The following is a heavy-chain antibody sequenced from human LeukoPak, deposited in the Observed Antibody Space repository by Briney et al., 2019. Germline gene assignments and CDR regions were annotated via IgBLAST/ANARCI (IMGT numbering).Heavy chain of an antibody. Sequence: ASVKVSCKASGYTFTSYDINWVRQATGQGLEWVGWMNPNSGNTGYAQKFQGRVTMTRNTSISTAYMELSSLRSEDTAVYYCARGYSYGYYFDYWGQGTLVTVSS. CDR2: MNPNSGNT. CDR3: ARGYSYGYYFDY. J-gene: IGHJ4*02. D-gene: IGHD5-18*01. V-gene: IGHV1-8*01. CDR1: GYTFTSYD.